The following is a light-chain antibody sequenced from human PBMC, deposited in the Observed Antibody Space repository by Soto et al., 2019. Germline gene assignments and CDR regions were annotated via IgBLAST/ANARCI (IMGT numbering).Light chain of an antibody. V-gene: IGKV1-5*03. CDR2: KAS. J-gene: IGKJ2*01. Sequence: DIQMTQSPSTLSSSVGDRVTITCRASQSISSWLAWYQQKPGKAPKLLIYKASSLESGVPSRFSGSGSETEFTLTISSLQPDDFATYYCQQYNRYSYTFGQGTKLEIK. CDR3: QQYNRYSYT. CDR1: QSISSW.